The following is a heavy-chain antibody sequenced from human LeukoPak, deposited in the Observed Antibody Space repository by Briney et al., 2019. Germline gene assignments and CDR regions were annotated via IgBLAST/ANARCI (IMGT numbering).Heavy chain of an antibody. CDR3: ARDDNDFWSGKFDY. D-gene: IGHD3-3*01. Sequence: SETLSLTCTVPGGSISSSSYYWGWIRQPPGKGLEWIGSIYYSGSTYYNPSLKSRVTISVDTSKNQFSLKLSSVTAADTAVYYCARDDNDFWSGKFDYRGQGTLVTVSS. J-gene: IGHJ4*02. CDR1: GGSISSSSYY. V-gene: IGHV4-39*07. CDR2: IYYSGST.